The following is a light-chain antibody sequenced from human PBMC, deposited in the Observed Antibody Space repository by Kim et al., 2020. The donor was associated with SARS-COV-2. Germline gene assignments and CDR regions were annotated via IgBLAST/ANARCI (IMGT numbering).Light chain of an antibody. CDR1: KLGDKY. V-gene: IGLV3-1*01. CDR3: QAWDSSTWV. Sequence: SYELTQPPSVSVSPGQTASITCSGDKLGDKYACWYQQKPCQSPVLVIYQDSKRPSGIPERFSGSNSGNTATLTISGTQAMDEADYYCQAWDSSTWVFGGGTQLTVL. CDR2: QDS. J-gene: IGLJ3*02.